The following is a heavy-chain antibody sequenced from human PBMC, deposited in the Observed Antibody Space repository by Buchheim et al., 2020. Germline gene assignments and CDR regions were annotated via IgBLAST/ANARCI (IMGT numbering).Heavy chain of an antibody. CDR1: GGSISSGDYY. CDR3: ARGVSPGGPGVDNWFDP. J-gene: IGHJ5*02. V-gene: IGHV4-30-4*01. D-gene: IGHD2-15*01. Sequence: QVQLQESGPGLVKPSQTLSLTCTVSGGSISSGDYYWSWIRQPPGKGLEWIGYIYYSGSTYYNPSLTSRVTISVDPSKNKFSLKLSSVTAADTAVYYCARGVSPGGPGVDNWFDPWGQGTL. CDR2: IYYSGST.